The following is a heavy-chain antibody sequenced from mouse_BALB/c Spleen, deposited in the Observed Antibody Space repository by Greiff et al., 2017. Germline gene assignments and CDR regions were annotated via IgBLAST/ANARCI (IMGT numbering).Heavy chain of an antibody. CDR3: ASSYGYFAY. Sequence: EVQVVESGGGLVKPGGSLKLSCAASGFTFSSYTMSWVRQTPEKRLEWVATISSGGGNTYYPDSVKGRFTISRDNAKNNLYLQMSSLRSEDTALYYCASSYGYFAYWGQGTLVTVSA. D-gene: IGHD1-2*01. J-gene: IGHJ3*01. CDR1: GFTFSSYT. V-gene: IGHV5-9*03. CDR2: ISSGGGNT.